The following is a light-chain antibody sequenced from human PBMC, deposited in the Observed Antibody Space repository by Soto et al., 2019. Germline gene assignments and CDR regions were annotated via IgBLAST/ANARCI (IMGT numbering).Light chain of an antibody. CDR1: SSNLGAGYD. CDR3: QSYDSSLIVPNL. J-gene: IGLJ1*01. CDR2: ANS. V-gene: IGLV1-40*01. Sequence: QSVLTQPPSVSGAPGQRVTISCSGSSSNLGAGYDVQWYRQFPGTAPKLLIYANSVRPSGVPDRFSGSKSGTSASLAITGLQAEDEADYYCQSYDSSLIVPNLFGNGTKLTV.